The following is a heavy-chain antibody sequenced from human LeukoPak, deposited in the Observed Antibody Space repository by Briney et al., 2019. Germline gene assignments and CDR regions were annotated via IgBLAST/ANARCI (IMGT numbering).Heavy chain of an antibody. Sequence: GGSLRLSCAASGFTFSDYYMSWIRQAPGKGLEWVSYISSIGSTIYYADSVKGRFTISRDNAKNSLYLQMNSLRAEDTAVYYCARDGYSYGINWFDPWGQGTLVTVSS. CDR3: ARDGYSYGINWFDP. CDR2: ISSIGSTI. J-gene: IGHJ5*02. CDR1: GFTFSDYY. D-gene: IGHD5-18*01. V-gene: IGHV3-11*04.